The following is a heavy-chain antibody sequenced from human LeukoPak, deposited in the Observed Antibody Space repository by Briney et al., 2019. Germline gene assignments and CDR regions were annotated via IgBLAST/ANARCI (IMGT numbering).Heavy chain of an antibody. J-gene: IGHJ4*02. Sequence: ASVKVSCKASGGTFSGYAISWVRQAPGQGLEWMGRINPNSGGTNYAQKFQGRVTMTRDTSISTAYMELSRLRSDDTAVYYCARGYSYGYDYWGQGTLVTVSS. CDR3: ARGYSYGYDY. CDR2: INPNSGGT. V-gene: IGHV1-2*06. D-gene: IGHD5-18*01. CDR1: GGTFSGYA.